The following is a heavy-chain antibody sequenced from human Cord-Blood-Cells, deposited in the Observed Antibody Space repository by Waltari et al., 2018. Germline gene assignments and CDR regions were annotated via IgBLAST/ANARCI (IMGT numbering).Heavy chain of an antibody. J-gene: IGHJ4*02. CDR2: ISGSGGST. Sequence: EVQLLESGGGLVQPGGSLRLSGAASGVTFSSYAMSWVRQAPGTGLEWVSAISGSGGSTYSADSVKGRFTISRDNSKNTLYLQMNSLRAEDTAVYYCAKQSITMIVVVITRGYFDYWGQGTLVTVSS. CDR3: AKQSITMIVVVITRGYFDY. D-gene: IGHD3-22*01. V-gene: IGHV3-23*01. CDR1: GVTFSSYA.